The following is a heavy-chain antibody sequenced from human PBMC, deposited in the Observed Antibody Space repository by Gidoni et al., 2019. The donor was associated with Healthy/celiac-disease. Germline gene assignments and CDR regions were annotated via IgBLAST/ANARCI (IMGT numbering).Heavy chain of an antibody. CDR3: ARGRSFTNYGMDV. D-gene: IGHD1-26*01. CDR1: GGSISSYY. Sequence: QVQLQESCPGLVKPSETLSLTCTVPGGSISSYYWRWIRQPPGKGLEWIGYIYYRGSTNYNPSRKSRVTISVDTSKNQFSLKLSSVTAADTAVYYCARGRSFTNYGMDVWGQGTTVTVSS. J-gene: IGHJ6*02. CDR2: IYYRGST. V-gene: IGHV4-59*08.